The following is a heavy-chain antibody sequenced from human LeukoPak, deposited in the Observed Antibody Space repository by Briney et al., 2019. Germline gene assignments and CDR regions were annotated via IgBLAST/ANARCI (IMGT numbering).Heavy chain of an antibody. Sequence: GGSLRLSCAASGFTFSSAWMSWVRQAPGKGLEWVANVNQDGSGKYYVDSVKGRFTISKDNAKNPLYLQMNSLRAEDTAVYYCTSANYGPAYWGQGTLVTVSS. D-gene: IGHD5-24*01. CDR2: VNQDGSGK. J-gene: IGHJ4*02. CDR3: TSANYGPAY. CDR1: GFTFSSAW. V-gene: IGHV3-7*01.